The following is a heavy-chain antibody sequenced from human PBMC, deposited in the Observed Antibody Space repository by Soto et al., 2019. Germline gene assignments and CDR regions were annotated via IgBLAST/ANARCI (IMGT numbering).Heavy chain of an antibody. D-gene: IGHD2-15*01. J-gene: IGHJ4*02. V-gene: IGHV3-20*04. CDR2: LNWNGGST. CDR1: GFTFDDYG. CDR3: ILGAAHDFDY. Sequence: GGSLRLSCAASGFTFDDYGMSWVRQAPGKGLEWVSGLNWNGGSTGYADSVKDRFTISRDNAKNSLYLQMNSLRAEDTALYYCILGAAHDFDYWGQGTLVTVSS.